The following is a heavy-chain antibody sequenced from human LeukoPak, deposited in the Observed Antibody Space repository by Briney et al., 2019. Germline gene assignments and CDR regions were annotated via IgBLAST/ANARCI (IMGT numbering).Heavy chain of an antibody. CDR1: GYTFTSYD. D-gene: IGHD3-10*01. CDR3: ARVWFGELHLFDY. CDR2: MNPNSGNT. V-gene: IGHV1-8*03. Sequence: ASVKVSCKASGYTFTSYDINWVRQATGQGLEWMGWMNPNSGNTGYAQKFQGRVTITRNSSISTAYMELSSLRSEDTAVYYCARVWFGELHLFDYWGQGTLVTVSS. J-gene: IGHJ4*02.